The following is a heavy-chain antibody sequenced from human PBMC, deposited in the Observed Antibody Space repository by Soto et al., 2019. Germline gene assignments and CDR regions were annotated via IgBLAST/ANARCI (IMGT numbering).Heavy chain of an antibody. D-gene: IGHD5-18*01. V-gene: IGHV3-30-3*01. CDR3: ARDAMGRRGYSYSYFDY. CDR1: GFTFSNYA. J-gene: IGHJ4*02. CDR2: ISYDGSNK. Sequence: QVQLVESGGGVVQPGRSLRLSCSASGFTFSNYAMYWVRQAPGKGLEWVAVISYDGSNKYYADSVKGRFTISRDNSKNTLYLQMNSLRTEDTAVYFCARDAMGRRGYSYSYFDYWGQGTLLTVSS.